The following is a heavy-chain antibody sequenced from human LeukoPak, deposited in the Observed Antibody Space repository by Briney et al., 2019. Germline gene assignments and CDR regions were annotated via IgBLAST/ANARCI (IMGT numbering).Heavy chain of an antibody. D-gene: IGHD6-19*01. CDR1: GGSFSGYY. CDR3: ARGRGSGWYRDASDI. CDR2: INHSGST. Sequence: SETLSLTCAVYGGSFSGYYWSWIRQPPGKGLEWIGEINHSGSTNYNPSLKSRVTISVDTSKNQFSLKLSSVTAADTAVYYCARGRGSGWYRDASDIWGQGTMVTVSS. V-gene: IGHV4-34*01. J-gene: IGHJ3*02.